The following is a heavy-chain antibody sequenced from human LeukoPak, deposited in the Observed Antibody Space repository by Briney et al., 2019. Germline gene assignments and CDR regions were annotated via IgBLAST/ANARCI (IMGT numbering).Heavy chain of an antibody. CDR2: ISYDGTKQ. Sequence: GGSLRLSCAASGFTFTYYTMHWLRQAPGKGLEWVAVISYDGTKQYYADSVQGRFTISRDNFRNTLHLQMHSPRAEDTAVYYCARDFGPTHYYDLSGYYYNYFDPWGQGTLVIVSS. CDR1: GFTFTYYT. CDR3: ARDFGPTHYYDLSGYYYNYFDP. J-gene: IGHJ5*02. D-gene: IGHD3-22*01. V-gene: IGHV3-30*04.